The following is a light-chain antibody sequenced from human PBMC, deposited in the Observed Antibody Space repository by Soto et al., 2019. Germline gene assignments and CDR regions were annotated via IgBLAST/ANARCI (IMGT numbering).Light chain of an antibody. CDR3: QQYNNWPYT. Sequence: EIVMTQSPATLSVSPGERAALSCRASQSVSSNFAWYQQKPGQAPRLLIYGASTRATGIPSRFSGSGSGTEFTLTISSLQSEDFAVYYCQQYNNWPYTFGQGNKLAIK. CDR1: QSVSSN. CDR2: GAS. V-gene: IGKV3-15*01. J-gene: IGKJ2*01.